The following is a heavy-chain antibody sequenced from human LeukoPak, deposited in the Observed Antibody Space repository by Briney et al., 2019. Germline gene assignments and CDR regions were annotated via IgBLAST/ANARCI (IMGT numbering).Heavy chain of an antibody. CDR3: AGQYDSSAYFFY. CDR2: IYHSGST. Sequence: SETLSLTCAVSGNSLSSGYYWGWIRQTPGKGLEWIGSIYHSGSTYYNPSLKSRVTISVDTSKNQFSLNLRSVTAADTAAYYCAGQYDSSAYFFYWGQGTLVTVSS. CDR1: GNSLSSGYY. D-gene: IGHD3-22*01. J-gene: IGHJ4*02. V-gene: IGHV4-38-2*01.